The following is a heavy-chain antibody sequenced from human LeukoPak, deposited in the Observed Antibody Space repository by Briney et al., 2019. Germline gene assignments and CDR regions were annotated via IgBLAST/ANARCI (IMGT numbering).Heavy chain of an antibody. D-gene: IGHD2-15*01. CDR1: GGSISSSSYY. CDR2: IYYSGST. V-gene: IGHV4-39*07. Sequence: PSETLSLTCTVSGGSISSSSYYWGWIRQPPGKGLEWIGSIYYSGSTYYNPSLKSRVTISVDTSKNQFSLKLSSVTAADTAVYYCVRDARWSRKGSAVDYWGQGTLVTVSS. J-gene: IGHJ4*02. CDR3: VRDARWSRKGSAVDY.